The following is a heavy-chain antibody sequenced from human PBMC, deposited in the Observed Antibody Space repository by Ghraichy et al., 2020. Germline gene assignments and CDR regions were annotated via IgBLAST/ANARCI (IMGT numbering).Heavy chain of an antibody. CDR2: ISGSGGST. CDR3: AKVGGVIFGVVTQFDY. CDR1: GFTFSSYA. V-gene: IGHV3-23*01. J-gene: IGHJ4*02. D-gene: IGHD3-3*01. Sequence: ESLNISCAASGFTFSSYAMSWVRQAPGKGLEWVSAISGSGGSTYYADSVKGRFTISRDNSKNTLYLQMNSLRAEDTAVYYCAKVGGVIFGVVTQFDYWGQGTLVTVSS.